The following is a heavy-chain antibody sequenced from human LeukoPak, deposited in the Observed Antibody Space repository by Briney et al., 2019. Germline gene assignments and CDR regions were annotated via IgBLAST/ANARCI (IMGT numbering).Heavy chain of an antibody. CDR1: GFTFSSYA. CDR3: AKAVRTASVAPHFDY. D-gene: IGHD6-19*01. V-gene: IGHV3-23*01. J-gene: IGHJ4*02. Sequence: PGGSLRPSCAASGFTFSSYAMSWVRQAPGKGLEWVSAISGSGGSTYYADSVKGRFTISRDNSKNTLYLQMNSLRAEDTAVYYCAKAVRTASVAPHFDYWGQGTLVTVSS. CDR2: ISGSGGST.